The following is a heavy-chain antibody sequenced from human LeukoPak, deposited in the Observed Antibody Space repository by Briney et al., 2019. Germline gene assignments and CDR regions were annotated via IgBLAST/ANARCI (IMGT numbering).Heavy chain of an antibody. D-gene: IGHD2-2*01. CDR3: ARAPTVLVGYRSSSSCQADY. J-gene: IGHJ4*02. CDR2: IDPSSTYI. CDR1: GFTFSSYW. V-gene: IGHV3-21*01. Sequence: GGSLRLSCAASGFTFSSYWMNWVRQAPGKGLEWVSAIDPSSTYIYYADSVKGRFTISRDNAENSLYLQMNSLRVEDTAVYYCARAPTVLVGYRSSSSCQADYWGQGTLVTVSS.